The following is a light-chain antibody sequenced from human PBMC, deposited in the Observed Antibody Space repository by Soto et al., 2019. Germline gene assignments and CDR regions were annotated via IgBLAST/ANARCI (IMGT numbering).Light chain of an antibody. CDR2: EVS. CDR1: SSDVGAYHY. Sequence: QSALTQPASVSGSPGQSITISCTGTSSDVGAYHYVSWYQQLPGKAPKRIIYEVSYRPSGVSNRFSGSKSGNTASLTISGLQAEDEADYYCTSYTSSSTLDVFGGETKLTVL. CDR3: TSYTSSSTLDV. V-gene: IGLV2-14*01. J-gene: IGLJ2*01.